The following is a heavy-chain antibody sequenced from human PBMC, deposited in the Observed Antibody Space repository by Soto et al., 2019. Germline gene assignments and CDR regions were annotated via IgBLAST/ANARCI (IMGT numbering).Heavy chain of an antibody. CDR3: ARASRITIFGAHQRWFDP. Sequence: ASVKVSCKASGYAFTSYYMHWGRQSPGQGLEWMGIINPSGGSTSYAQKFQGRVTMTRDTSTSTVYMELSSLRSEDTAVYYCARASRITIFGAHQRWFDPWGQGTLVTVSS. D-gene: IGHD3-3*01. CDR2: INPSGGST. CDR1: GYAFTSYY. V-gene: IGHV1-46*03. J-gene: IGHJ5*02.